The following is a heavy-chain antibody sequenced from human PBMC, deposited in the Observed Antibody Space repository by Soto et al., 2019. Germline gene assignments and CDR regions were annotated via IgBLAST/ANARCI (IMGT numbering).Heavy chain of an antibody. CDR2: INAGNGNT. D-gene: IGHD2-21*02. CDR1: GYTFTSYA. Sequence: ASVKVSCKASGYTFTSYAMHWVRQAPGQRLEWMGWINAGNGNTKYSQKFQGRVTITRDTSASTAYMELSSLRSEDTAVYYCARSIVVVTALDEWGQGNLVTISS. CDR3: ARSIVVVTALDE. J-gene: IGHJ4*02. V-gene: IGHV1-3*01.